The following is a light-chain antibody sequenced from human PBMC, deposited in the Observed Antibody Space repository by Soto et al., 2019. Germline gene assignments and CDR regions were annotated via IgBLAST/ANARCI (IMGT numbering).Light chain of an antibody. CDR2: DAS. CDR1: ESVSSK. CDR3: QQRSTWPIT. V-gene: IGKV3-11*01. J-gene: IGKJ5*01. Sequence: EIVLTQSPGTLSLSPGERATLSCRASESVSSKLVWYQKKPGQAPRLLIHDASTRATGIPARFSGSGSGTDFSLTISSLEPEDFAVYYCQQRSTWPITFGQGTRLEIK.